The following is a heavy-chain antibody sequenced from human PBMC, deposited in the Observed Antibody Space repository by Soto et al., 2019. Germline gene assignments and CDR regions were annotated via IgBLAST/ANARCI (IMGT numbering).Heavy chain of an antibody. D-gene: IGHD3-10*01. Sequence: SCKTSGGTFSSYAISWVRQAPGQGLEWMGGIIPILGTANYAQKFQGRVTITADESTSTAYMELSSLRSEDTAVYYCASTPSDYYGSGKILDYWGPGTLVTVSS. J-gene: IGHJ4*02. CDR3: ASTPSDYYGSGKILDY. CDR1: GGTFSSYA. CDR2: IIPILGTA. V-gene: IGHV1-69*01.